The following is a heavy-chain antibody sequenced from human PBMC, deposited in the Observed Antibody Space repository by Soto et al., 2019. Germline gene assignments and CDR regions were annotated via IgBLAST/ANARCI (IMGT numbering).Heavy chain of an antibody. Sequence: QVQLQESGPGLVKPSETLSLTCTVSGGSISSYYWSWIRQPPGKGLEWIGYIYYSGSTNYNPSLKSRVTISVDTSKNQFSLKLSSVTAADTAVYYCARDNPFGWSGYYLHYGMDVWGQGTTVTVSS. D-gene: IGHD3-3*01. CDR1: GGSISSYY. J-gene: IGHJ6*02. V-gene: IGHV4-59*01. CDR2: IYYSGST. CDR3: ARDNPFGWSGYYLHYGMDV.